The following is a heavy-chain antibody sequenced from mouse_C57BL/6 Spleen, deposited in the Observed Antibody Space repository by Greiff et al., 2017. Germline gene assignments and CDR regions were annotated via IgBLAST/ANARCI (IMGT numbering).Heavy chain of an antibody. CDR2: IYPGSGST. J-gene: IGHJ3*01. D-gene: IGHD3-2*02. Sequence: QVQLKQPGAELVKPGASVKMSCKASGYTFTSYWITWVKQRPGQGLEWIGDIYPGSGSTNYNEKFKSKATLTVDTSSSTAYMQLSSLTSEDSAVYYCARSTAAQVAWFAYGGQVTLVTVSA. CDR3: ARSTAAQVAWFAY. CDR1: GYTFTSYW. V-gene: IGHV1-55*01.